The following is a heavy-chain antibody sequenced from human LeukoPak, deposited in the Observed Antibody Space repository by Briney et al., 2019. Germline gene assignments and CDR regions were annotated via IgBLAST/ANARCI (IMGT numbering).Heavy chain of an antibody. Sequence: PGGSLRLSCAASGFTFSSYAMSWVRQAPGKGLEWVSAITASGGSTFYADSVKGRFTVSRDNSKNTLYLQMNSPRAEDTAIYYCVSRITVTSRGAFDIWGQGTMVTVSS. D-gene: IGHD4-17*01. CDR3: VSRITVTSRGAFDI. CDR1: GFTFSSYA. J-gene: IGHJ3*02. V-gene: IGHV3-23*01. CDR2: ITASGGST.